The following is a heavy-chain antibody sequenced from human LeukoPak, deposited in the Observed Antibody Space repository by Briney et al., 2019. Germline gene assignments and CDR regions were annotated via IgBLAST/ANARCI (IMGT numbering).Heavy chain of an antibody. CDR1: GGSISSYY. CDR3: ARDRDGGNYYDY. D-gene: IGHD4-23*01. CDR2: IYYSGST. Sequence: SETLSLTCTVSGGSISSYYWIWIRQPPGKGLEGIGYIYYSGSTNYNLSLKSRVTISVDTSKNQFSLKLSSVTAADTAVYYCARDRDGGNYYDYWGQGTLVTVSS. J-gene: IGHJ4*02. V-gene: IGHV4-59*01.